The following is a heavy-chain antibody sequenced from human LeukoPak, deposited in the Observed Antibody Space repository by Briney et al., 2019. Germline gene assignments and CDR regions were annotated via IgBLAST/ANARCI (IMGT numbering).Heavy chain of an antibody. CDR3: ARGGAVFNDY. V-gene: IGHV3-7*01. CDR1: GFILKNYW. D-gene: IGHD4/OR15-4a*01. J-gene: IGHJ4*02. Sequence: GGSLRLSCAASGFILKNYWMTWVRQAPGEGLEWVANIRQDGGEKYYVDSVKGRFTISRDNGKNSVYLQMNSLRVEDTAVYYCARGGAVFNDYWGQGTLVTVSS. CDR2: IRQDGGEK.